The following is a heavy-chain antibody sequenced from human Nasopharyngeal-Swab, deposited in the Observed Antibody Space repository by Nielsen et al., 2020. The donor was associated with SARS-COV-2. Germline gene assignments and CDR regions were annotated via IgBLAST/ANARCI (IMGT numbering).Heavy chain of an antibody. D-gene: IGHD1-1*01. V-gene: IGHV3-48*02. CDR2: ISGSTNTI. Sequence: GESLRISCEASGFTFSSYSMNWVRQAPAKGLEWISYISGSTNTIYYADSVKGRFTISRDNAENLLFLDMTSLRDDDTAVYYCAREWNWDDAFDYWGQGTLVTVSS. CDR1: GFTFSSYS. CDR3: AREWNWDDAFDY. J-gene: IGHJ4*02.